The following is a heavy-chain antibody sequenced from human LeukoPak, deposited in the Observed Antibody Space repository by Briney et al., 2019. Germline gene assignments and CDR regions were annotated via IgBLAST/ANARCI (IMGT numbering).Heavy chain of an antibody. Sequence: GGSLRLSCAASGFTFSRYSMNWVRQAPGKGLEWVSYISGSGSIMYYADSVKGRFTISRDNAKNSLYLQMNSLRDEDTAVYYCARGPPPIVVIPTGPDYWGQGTLVTVSS. CDR1: GFTFSRYS. D-gene: IGHD2-2*01. CDR2: ISGSGSIM. V-gene: IGHV3-48*02. J-gene: IGHJ4*02. CDR3: ARGPPPIVVIPTGPDY.